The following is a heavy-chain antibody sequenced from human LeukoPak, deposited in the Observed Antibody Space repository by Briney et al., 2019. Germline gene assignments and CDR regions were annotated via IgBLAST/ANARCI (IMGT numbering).Heavy chain of an antibody. D-gene: IGHD2-15*01. CDR2: SSDRGGYI. J-gene: IGHJ4*02. CDR3: VKGSVAARSGLFDY. Sequence: PGGPLRLPCAASGFPFIHYAMGWPPQAPGKGVEWVSTSSDRGGYIYYADSVKGRFTISRDNSKNTLYVQMNSLRAEDTAVYYCVKGSVAARSGLFDYWGQGTLVTVSS. CDR1: GFPFIHYA. V-gene: IGHV3-23*01.